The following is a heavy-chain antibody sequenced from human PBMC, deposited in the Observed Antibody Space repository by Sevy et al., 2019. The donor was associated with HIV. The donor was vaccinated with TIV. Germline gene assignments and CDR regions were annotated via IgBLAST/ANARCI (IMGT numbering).Heavy chain of an antibody. CDR2: ISYDGRNE. J-gene: IGHJ4*02. Sequence: GGSLRLSCAASGFIFSTYGAHWVRRAPGKGLEWVAVISYDGRNEDYADSVKGRFTISRDNSKNTLFLQMNNLRAEDTAVYYCASFCSGDSCYSRWDDYWGQGTLVTVSS. V-gene: IGHV3-30*04. CDR1: GFIFSTYG. CDR3: ASFCSGDSCYSRWDDY. D-gene: IGHD2-15*01.